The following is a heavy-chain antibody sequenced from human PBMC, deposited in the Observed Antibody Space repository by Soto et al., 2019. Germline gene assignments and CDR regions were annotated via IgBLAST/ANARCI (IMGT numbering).Heavy chain of an antibody. CDR3: AKSRLGYYYDTSGNYWMKGPLDY. D-gene: IGHD3-22*01. CDR1: GFTFSNYG. J-gene: IGHJ4*02. V-gene: IGHV3-30*18. CDR2: ISYDGSNK. Sequence: QVHLVESGRGVVQPGKSLRLSCAASGFTFSNYGMHWVRQAPGKGLEWVAVISYDGSNKYYADSVKGRFIISRDNSKNTLYLHMNSLRAEDTAVYYCAKSRLGYYYDTSGNYWMKGPLDYWGQGTLVTVSS.